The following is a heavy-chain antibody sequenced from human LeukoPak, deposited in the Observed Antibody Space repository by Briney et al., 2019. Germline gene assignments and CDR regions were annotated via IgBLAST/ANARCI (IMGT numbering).Heavy chain of an antibody. Sequence: GGSLRLSCAASGFTFSSYAMHWVRQAPGKGLEWVAVISYDGSNKYYADSVKGRLTISRDNSKNTLYLQMNSLRAEDTAVYYCARDRVDTPGMDDYWGQGTLVTVSS. CDR1: GFTFSSYA. CDR2: ISYDGSNK. CDR3: ARDRVDTPGMDDY. D-gene: IGHD5-18*01. V-gene: IGHV3-30-3*01. J-gene: IGHJ4*02.